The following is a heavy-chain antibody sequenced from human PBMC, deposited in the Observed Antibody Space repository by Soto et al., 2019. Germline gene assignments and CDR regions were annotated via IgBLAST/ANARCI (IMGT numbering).Heavy chain of an antibody. V-gene: IGHV4-34*01. Sequence: SETLSLTCAVYGGSFSGYYWSWIRQPPGKGLEWIGEINHSGSTNYNPSLKSRVTISVDTSKNQFSLKLSSVTAADTAVYYGARKTLVSTFDDWGQGTLVTVSS. J-gene: IGHJ4*02. CDR1: GGSFSGYY. D-gene: IGHD2-8*02. CDR3: ARKTLVSTFDD. CDR2: INHSGST.